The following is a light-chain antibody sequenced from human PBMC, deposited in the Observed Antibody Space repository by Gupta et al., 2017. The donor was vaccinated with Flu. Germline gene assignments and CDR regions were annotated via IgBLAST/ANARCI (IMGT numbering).Light chain of an antibody. Sequence: VGDRVTITCRASQGSTVKVAWCQKKPGKATKLLIHDASTLQSGVPSRCSGSGLGTECTLTSSSLQTEDVANYYCQELERDPLTFGGGTKVDIK. V-gene: IGKV1-9*01. CDR3: QELERDPLT. CDR1: QGSTVK. J-gene: IGKJ4*01. CDR2: DAS.